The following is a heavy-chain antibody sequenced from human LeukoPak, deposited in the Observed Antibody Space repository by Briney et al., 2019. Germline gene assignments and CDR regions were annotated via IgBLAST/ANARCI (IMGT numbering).Heavy chain of an antibody. CDR2: LTGSGGTT. CDR3: AKDAAYYYDSSGYYPYYFDY. D-gene: IGHD3-22*01. J-gene: IGHJ4*02. CDR1: GFTFSSYA. Sequence: GGSLRLSCAASGFTFSSYAMSWVRQAPGKGLEWVSALTGSGGTTYYADYVKGRFTISRDNSKNTLYLQMNSLRAEDTAVYYCAKDAAYYYDSSGYYPYYFDYWGQGTLVTVSS. V-gene: IGHV3-23*01.